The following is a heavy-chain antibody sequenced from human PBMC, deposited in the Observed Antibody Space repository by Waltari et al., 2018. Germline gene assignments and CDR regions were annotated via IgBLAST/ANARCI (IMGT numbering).Heavy chain of an antibody. Sequence: QVQLQESGPGLVKPSETLSLTCTVSGGSISSYYWSWIRQPPGKGLEWIGYIYYSGSTNYNPSLKSRVTISVDTSKNQLSLKLSSVTAADTAVYYCARVSPHADMRYLYYFDYWGQGTLVTVSS. CDR1: GGSISSYY. CDR2: IYYSGST. J-gene: IGHJ4*02. V-gene: IGHV4-59*01. CDR3: ARVSPHADMRYLYYFDY. D-gene: IGHD1-20*01.